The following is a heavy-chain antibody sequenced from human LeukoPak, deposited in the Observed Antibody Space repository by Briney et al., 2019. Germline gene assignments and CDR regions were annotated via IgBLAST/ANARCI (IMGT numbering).Heavy chain of an antibody. CDR2: FDPEDGET. Sequence: ASVKVSCKVSGYTLTELSMHWVRQAPGKGLEWMGGFDPEDGETIYAQKFQGRVTMTEDTSTDTAYMELSSLRSEDTAVYYCARDKSITIFGVILPVYWGQGTLVTVSS. J-gene: IGHJ4*02. CDR3: ARDKSITIFGVILPVY. CDR1: GYTLTELS. V-gene: IGHV1-24*01. D-gene: IGHD3-3*01.